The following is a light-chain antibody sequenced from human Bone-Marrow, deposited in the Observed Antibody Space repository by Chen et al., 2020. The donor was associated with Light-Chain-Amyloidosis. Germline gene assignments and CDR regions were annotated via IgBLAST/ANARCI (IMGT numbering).Light chain of an antibody. J-gene: IGLJ3*02. V-gene: IGLV3-25*03. Sequence: YELTQPPSVSVSPGQTARITCSGDALPDQYAYWYQQKAGQAPVLVINKDSERPSGIPERVSGSSSGTTVTLTISGVQAEDEAVYYCQSADSTGVYRVFGGGTKLTVL. CDR3: QSADSTGVYRV. CDR2: KDS. CDR1: ALPDQY.